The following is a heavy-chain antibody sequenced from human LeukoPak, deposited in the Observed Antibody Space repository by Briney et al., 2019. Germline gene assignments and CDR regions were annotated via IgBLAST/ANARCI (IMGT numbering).Heavy chain of an antibody. CDR3: ATNPGGYCSSSNCYGEAP. CDR1: GGSFSGYY. Sequence: PSETLSLTCAVYGGSFSGYYWSWIRQPPGKGLEWIGVINHGGSTNYNPSLKSRVTISVDTSRKQFSLKLSSVTAADSAVYYCATNPGGYCSSSNCYGEAPWGQGTLVTVSS. D-gene: IGHD2-2*01. J-gene: IGHJ5*02. V-gene: IGHV4-34*01. CDR2: INHGGST.